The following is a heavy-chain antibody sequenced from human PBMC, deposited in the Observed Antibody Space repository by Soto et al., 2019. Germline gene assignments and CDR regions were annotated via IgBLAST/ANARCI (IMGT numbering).Heavy chain of an antibody. CDR3: ARPFDTIFGVDPEFSYYYMDV. J-gene: IGHJ6*03. D-gene: IGHD3-3*01. Sequence: ASVKVSCKASGYTFTSYAMHWVRQAPGQRLEWMGWINAGNGNTKYSQKFQGRVTITRDTSASTAYMELSSLRSEDTAVYYCARPFDTIFGVDPEFSYYYMDVWGKGTTVTVSS. CDR2: INAGNGNT. CDR1: GYTFTSYA. V-gene: IGHV1-3*01.